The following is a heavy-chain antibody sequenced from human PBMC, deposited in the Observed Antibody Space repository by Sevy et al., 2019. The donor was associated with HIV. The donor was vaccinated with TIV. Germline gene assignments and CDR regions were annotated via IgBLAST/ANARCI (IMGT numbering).Heavy chain of an antibody. Sequence: ASVKVSCKAYGGTFSSYAISWVRQAPGQGLEWMGGIIPIFGTANYAQKFQGRVTITADESTSTAYMELSSLRSEDTAVYYCARGPDIVVVPAAQGYYYYGMDVWGQGTTVTVSS. CDR1: GGTFSSYA. V-gene: IGHV1-69*13. D-gene: IGHD2-2*01. CDR3: ARGPDIVVVPAAQGYYYYGMDV. CDR2: IIPIFGTA. J-gene: IGHJ6*02.